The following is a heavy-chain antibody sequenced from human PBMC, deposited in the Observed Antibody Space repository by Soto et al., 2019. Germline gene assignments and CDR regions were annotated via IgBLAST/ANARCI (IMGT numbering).Heavy chain of an antibody. Sequence: QVQLVQSGAEVKKPGASVKVSCKASGYTFTSYAMHWVRQAPGQRLEWMGWINAGNGNTKYSQKFQGRVTITRDTSASTAYIELSSLRCVDTAVYYCARGTAGDYGDYEGMDYYYGMDVWGQVTTVTVSS. CDR3: ARGTAGDYGDYEGMDYYYGMDV. V-gene: IGHV1-3*01. J-gene: IGHJ6*02. D-gene: IGHD4-17*01. CDR1: GYTFTSYA. CDR2: INAGNGNT.